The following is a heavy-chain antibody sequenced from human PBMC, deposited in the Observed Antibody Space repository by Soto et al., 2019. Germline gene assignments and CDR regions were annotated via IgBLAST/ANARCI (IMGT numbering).Heavy chain of an antibody. V-gene: IGHV4-59*08. CDR2: IFYSGST. J-gene: IGHJ6*03. D-gene: IGHD3-16*01. Sequence: SETLSLTCTVSGGSISDYYWSWIRQPPGKGLEWIGYIFYSGSTNYNPSLKSRVSISVDTSKNQFSLHLSSVTAAATAVYYCARPPGGGEIGMPTPLWARGKIFYSYSGNVGGKGPPATVS. CDR1: GGSISDYY. CDR3: ARPPGGGEIGMPTPLWARGKIFYSYSGNV.